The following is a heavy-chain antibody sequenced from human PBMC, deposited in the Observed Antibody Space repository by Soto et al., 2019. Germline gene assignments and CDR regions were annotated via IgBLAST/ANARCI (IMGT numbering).Heavy chain of an antibody. CDR1: GFTFSDFA. Sequence: PGGSLRLSCAASGFTFSDFAMMWVRQAPGQGPECVSAISAGGVATYYADSVMGRFTISRDNSRNTLYLQVNSLRGEDTAVYYCAKRLTSGDEGFWGRGTLVTVSS. CDR3: AKRLTSGDEGF. D-gene: IGHD2-21*02. V-gene: IGHV3-23*01. J-gene: IGHJ4*02. CDR2: ISAGGVAT.